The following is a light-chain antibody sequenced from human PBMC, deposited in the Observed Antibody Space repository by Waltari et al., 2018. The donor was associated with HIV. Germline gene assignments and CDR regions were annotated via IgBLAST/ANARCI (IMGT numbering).Light chain of an antibody. CDR1: QSISSY. Sequence: DIQMTQYPSSLSASVGDRVTIACRASQSISSYLNWYQQKPGKAPKVLIYAASSLQSGVPSRFSGSGSGTDFTLTINSLQPEDFATYFCQQSYSSWTFGQGTKVEIK. CDR2: AAS. J-gene: IGKJ1*01. CDR3: QQSYSSWT. V-gene: IGKV1-39*01.